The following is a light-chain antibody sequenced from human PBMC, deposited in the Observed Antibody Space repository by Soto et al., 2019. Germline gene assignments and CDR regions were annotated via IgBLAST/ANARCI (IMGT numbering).Light chain of an antibody. V-gene: IGKV1-5*01. J-gene: IGKJ1*01. CDR1: QSISSW. CDR2: DAS. CDR3: QQYNSYPS. Sequence: DIQITQSPSTLSASLGDRVTITCRASQSISSWLAWYQQKPGKAPKLLIYDASSLESGVPSRFSGSGSGTEFTLTISSLQPDDFATYYCQQYNSYPSFGQGTKVDI.